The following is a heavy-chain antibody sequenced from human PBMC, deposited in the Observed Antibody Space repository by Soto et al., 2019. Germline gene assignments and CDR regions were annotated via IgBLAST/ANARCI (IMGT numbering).Heavy chain of an antibody. CDR2: ISGDSGRT. Sequence: EVQLLESGGGLVQPGGSVRLSCAASGLTFGTYAMSWVRQAPGKGLEWVSAISGDSGRTYYADSVKGRFTISRDNSKNTLYLQMSTLRAEHTAVYYCVVTPNCGRDCSAASDWYFDIWGRGTLVTVSS. CDR1: GLTFGTYA. CDR3: VVTPNCGRDCSAASDWYFDI. V-gene: IGHV3-23*01. J-gene: IGHJ2*01. D-gene: IGHD2-21*02.